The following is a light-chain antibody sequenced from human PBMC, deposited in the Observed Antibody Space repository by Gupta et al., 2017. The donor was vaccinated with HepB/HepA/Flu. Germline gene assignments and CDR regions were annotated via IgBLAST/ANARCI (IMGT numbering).Light chain of an antibody. V-gene: IGKV3-20*01. Sequence: IVLMPSPGTLSLSPGERATLSCRASQSVSSSYLAWYQLKPGQAPRLLIYGTSSRATGIPDRCSGSGSGTDFTLSISRLEPEDFAVYYCQQDCSTPLTFGGGTKVEIK. CDR3: QQDCSTPLT. J-gene: IGKJ4*01. CDR1: QSVSSSY. CDR2: GTS.